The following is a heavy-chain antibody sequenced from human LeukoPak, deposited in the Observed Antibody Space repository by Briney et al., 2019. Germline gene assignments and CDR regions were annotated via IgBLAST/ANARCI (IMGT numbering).Heavy chain of an antibody. V-gene: IGHV3-7*01. CDR2: IKEDGSET. CDR1: GFTFSSYW. CDR3: AVSNGGYGP. D-gene: IGHD5-12*01. Sequence: GGSLRLSCAASGFTFSSYWMSWVRQAPGKGLEWVANIKEDGSETYYVDSVKGRITISRDNAKNTLFLQMNSLRAEDTAVYFCAVSNGGYGPWGQGALVTVSS. J-gene: IGHJ5*02.